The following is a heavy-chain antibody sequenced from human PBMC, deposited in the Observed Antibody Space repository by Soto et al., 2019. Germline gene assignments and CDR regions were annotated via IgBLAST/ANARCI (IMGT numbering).Heavy chain of an antibody. CDR3: ARAITIFGVALNAFDI. V-gene: IGHV3-7*01. Sequence: GGSLRLSCAASGFTFSSYWMSWVRQAPGKGLEWVANIKQDGSEKYYVDSVKGRFTISRDNAKNSLYLQMNSLRAEDTAVYYCARAITIFGVALNAFDIWGQGTMVTVSS. D-gene: IGHD3-3*01. CDR1: GFTFSSYW. J-gene: IGHJ3*02. CDR2: IKQDGSEK.